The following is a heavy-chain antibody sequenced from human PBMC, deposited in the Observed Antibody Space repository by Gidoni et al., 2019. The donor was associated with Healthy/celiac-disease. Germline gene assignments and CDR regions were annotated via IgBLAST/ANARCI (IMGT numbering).Heavy chain of an antibody. D-gene: IGHD4-17*01. V-gene: IGHV3-30*18. CDR1: GFTFSTYG. J-gene: IGHJ6*02. CDR3: AKDLIATVTTPDYYYYYGMDV. Sequence: QVQLVESGGGVVQPGRSLRLSCAASGFTFSTYGMHCVRQAPGKGLEWVAVISYDGSNKYYADSVKGRFTISRDNSKNTLYLQMNSLRAEDTAVYYCAKDLIATVTTPDYYYYYGMDVWGQGTTVTVSS. CDR2: ISYDGSNK.